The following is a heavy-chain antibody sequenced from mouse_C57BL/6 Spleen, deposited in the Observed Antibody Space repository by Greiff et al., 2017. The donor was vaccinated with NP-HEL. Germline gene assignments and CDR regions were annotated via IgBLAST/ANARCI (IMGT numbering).Heavy chain of an antibody. CDR3: ARSQTGTHYAMDY. V-gene: IGHV3-6*01. Sequence: EVQLQQSGPGLVKPSQSLSLTCSVTGYSITSGYYWNWIRQFPGNKLEWMGYISYDGSNNYNPSLKNRISITRDTSKNQFFLKLNSVTTEDTATYYCARSQTGTHYAMDYWGQGTSVTVSS. J-gene: IGHJ4*01. CDR2: ISYDGSN. CDR1: GYSITSGYY. D-gene: IGHD4-1*01.